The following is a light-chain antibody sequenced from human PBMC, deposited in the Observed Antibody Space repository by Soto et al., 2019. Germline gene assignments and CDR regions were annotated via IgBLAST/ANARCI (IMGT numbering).Light chain of an antibody. CDR3: CSYAGSATGV. CDR1: SSDVGNYNL. CDR2: EAS. J-gene: IGLJ3*02. V-gene: IGLV2-23*01. Sequence: QSALTQPASVSGSPGQSITISCTGTSSDVGNYNLVSWYQQHPGTAPELIIYEASQRPSGVSDRFSASKSGNTASLTISGLQAADEAHYYCCSYAGSATGVFGGGTKLTVL.